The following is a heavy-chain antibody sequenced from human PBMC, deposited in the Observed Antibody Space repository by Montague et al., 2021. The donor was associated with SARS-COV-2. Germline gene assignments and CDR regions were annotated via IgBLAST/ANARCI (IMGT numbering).Heavy chain of an antibody. CDR3: ARGNSHYYGSGSYYAHYYGMDV. J-gene: IGHJ6*02. CDR1: GGSFSGHY. CDR2: IILSGST. Sequence: ETLSLTCAVYGGSFSGHYWSWIRQPPGKGLEWIGEIILSGSTNYNPSLKSRVTISVDTSKNQFSLKLSSVTAADTAVYYCARGNSHYYGSGSYYAHYYGMDVWGQGTTVTVSS. D-gene: IGHD3-10*01. V-gene: IGHV4-34*01.